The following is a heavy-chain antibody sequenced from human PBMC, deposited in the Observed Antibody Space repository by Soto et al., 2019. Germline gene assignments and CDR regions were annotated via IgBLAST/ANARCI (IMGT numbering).Heavy chain of an antibody. D-gene: IGHD6-13*01. CDR3: ARLEAAADTYYYYGMDV. CDR1: GYSFTSYW. CDR2: IYPGDSDT. J-gene: IGHJ6*02. V-gene: IGHV5-51*01. Sequence: EVQLVQSGAEVKKPGESLKISCKGSGYSFTSYWIGWVRQMPGKGLEWMGIIYPGDSDTRYSPSFQGQVTISADKSISTAYLQWSSLKASDTAMYYCARLEAAADTYYYYGMDVWGQGTTVTVSS.